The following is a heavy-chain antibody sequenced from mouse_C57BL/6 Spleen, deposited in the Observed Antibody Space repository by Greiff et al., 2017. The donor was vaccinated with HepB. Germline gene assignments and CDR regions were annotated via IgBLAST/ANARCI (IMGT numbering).Heavy chain of an antibody. Sequence: EVQVVESGGGLVKPGGSLKLSCAASGFTFSSYTMSWVRQTPEKRLEWVATISGGGGNTYYPDSVKGRFTISRDNAKNTLYLQMSSLRSEDTALYYGARQGDTTVGFAYWGQGTLVTVSA. V-gene: IGHV5-9*01. J-gene: IGHJ3*01. CDR3: ARQGDTTVGFAY. CDR2: ISGGGGNT. D-gene: IGHD1-1*01. CDR1: GFTFSSYT.